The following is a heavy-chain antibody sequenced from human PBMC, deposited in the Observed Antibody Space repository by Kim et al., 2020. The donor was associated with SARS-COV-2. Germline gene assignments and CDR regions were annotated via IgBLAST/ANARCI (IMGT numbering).Heavy chain of an antibody. V-gene: IGHV3-21*01. CDR3: ARDSTGYSGYDYGGDY. Sequence: GGSLRLSCAASGFTFSSYSMNWVRQAPGKGLEWVSSISSSSYIYYADSVKGRFTISRDNAKNSLYLQMNSLRAEDTAVYYCARDSTGYSGYDYGGDYWGQGTLVTVSS. D-gene: IGHD5-12*01. CDR1: GFTFSSYS. J-gene: IGHJ4*02. CDR2: ISSSSYI.